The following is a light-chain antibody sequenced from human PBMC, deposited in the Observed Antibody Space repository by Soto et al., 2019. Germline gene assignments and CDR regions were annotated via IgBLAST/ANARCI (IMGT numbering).Light chain of an antibody. J-gene: IGLJ2*01. CDR3: SSYTSINTVV. CDR2: DVN. CDR1: SSDVGGYNY. V-gene: IGLV2-14*01. Sequence: QSVLTQPASVSGSPGQSITISCTGTSSDVGGYNYVSWYEQHPGKVPKLIIHDVNNRPSGVSNRFSGSKSGNTASLTISGLQAEDEADYYCSSYTSINTVVFGGGTKLTVL.